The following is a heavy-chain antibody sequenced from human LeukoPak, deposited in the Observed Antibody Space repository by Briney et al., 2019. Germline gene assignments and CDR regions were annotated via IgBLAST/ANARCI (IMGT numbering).Heavy chain of an antibody. CDR1: GLTVSSNY. CDR3: ARPHEGYSYGDH. D-gene: IGHD5-18*01. J-gene: IGHJ1*01. CDR2: IFGGGGT. V-gene: IGHV3-66*04. Sequence: PGGSLRLSCAASGLTVSSNYMSWVRQAPGKGLEWVSVIFGGGGTYYGDSVRGRFTISRDNAKNTLYLQINNLRAEDTAVYYCARPHEGYSYGDHWGQGILVTVFS.